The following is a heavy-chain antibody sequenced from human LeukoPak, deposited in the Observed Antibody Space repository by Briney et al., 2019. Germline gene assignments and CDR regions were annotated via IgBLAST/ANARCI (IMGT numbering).Heavy chain of an antibody. CDR2: IRYDGNNK. CDR1: GFPFSDYV. D-gene: IGHD6-19*01. CDR3: AKDRWGAVASFDY. Sequence: GGSLRLSCAASGFPFSDYVMHWVRQAPGKGLEWVAAIRYDGNNKYYADSVKGRFTISRDNSKNMLYLQMNSLGTEDTAVYYCAKDRWGAVASFDYWGQGTLVTVSS. J-gene: IGHJ4*02. V-gene: IGHV3-30*02.